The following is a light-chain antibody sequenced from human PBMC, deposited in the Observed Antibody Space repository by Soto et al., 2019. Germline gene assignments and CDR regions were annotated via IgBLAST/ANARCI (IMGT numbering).Light chain of an antibody. CDR2: EVT. J-gene: IGLJ1*01. Sequence: QSVLTQPASVSGSPGQSITISCTGSGSDVGGYDYVSWYQQHPGKPPKLVIYEVTNRPSGISDRFSGSKSGNTASLPISGLQAEDEADYFCSSYTSGSTRYVFGSGTKLTVL. V-gene: IGLV2-14*01. CDR3: SSYTSGSTRYV. CDR1: GSDVGGYDY.